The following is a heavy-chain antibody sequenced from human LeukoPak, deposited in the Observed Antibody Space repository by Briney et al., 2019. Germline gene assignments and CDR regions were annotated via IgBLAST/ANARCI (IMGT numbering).Heavy chain of an antibody. V-gene: IGHV1-2*02. CDR1: GYTFTAYY. J-gene: IGHJ3*02. D-gene: IGHD3-22*01. Sequence: ASVKVSCKASGYTFTAYYMHWGPQAPGQGREWMGWINRNSGGTTYEQEFQGRVTTTRDTSISTAYMELSRLRSDDTAVYYCARDYYDSSGFGAFDIWGQGTMVTVSS. CDR2: INRNSGGT. CDR3: ARDYYDSSGFGAFDI.